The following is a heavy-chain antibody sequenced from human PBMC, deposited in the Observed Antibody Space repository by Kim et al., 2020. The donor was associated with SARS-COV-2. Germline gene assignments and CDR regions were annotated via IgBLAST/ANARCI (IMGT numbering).Heavy chain of an antibody. CDR1: GFTFSSYA. J-gene: IGHJ4*02. CDR3: ARDRLAGAVFDY. Sequence: GGSLRLSCAASGFTFSSYAMHWVRQAPGKGLEWVAVISYDGSNKYYADSVKGRFTISRDNSKNTLYLQMNSLRAEDTAVYYCARDRLAGAVFDYWGQGTL. D-gene: IGHD6-19*01. CDR2: ISYDGSNK. V-gene: IGHV3-30-3*01.